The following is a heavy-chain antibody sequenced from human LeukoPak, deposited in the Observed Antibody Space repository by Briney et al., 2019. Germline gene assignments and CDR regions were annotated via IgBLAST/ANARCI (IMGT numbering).Heavy chain of an antibody. D-gene: IGHD5-24*01. J-gene: IGHJ3*02. CDR2: IYPDDSDT. V-gene: IGHV5-51*01. CDR3: ARPQMATITGAFDI. Sequence: GESLKISCKGSGYRFTNYWIGWVRQMPGKGLEWMGLIYPDDSDTRYSPSFQGQVTISADKSISTAYLQWSSLKASDTAMYYCARPQMATITGAFDIWGQGTMVTVSS. CDR1: GYRFTNYW.